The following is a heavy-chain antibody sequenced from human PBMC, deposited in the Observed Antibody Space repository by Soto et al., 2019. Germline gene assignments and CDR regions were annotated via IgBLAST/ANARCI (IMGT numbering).Heavy chain of an antibody. D-gene: IGHD3-3*01. CDR1: GFTFSSYA. CDR3: ARSARFLEWLPRDYFDY. V-gene: IGHV3-23*01. CDR2: ISGSGGST. Sequence: PGGSLRLSCAASGFTFSSYAMSWVRQAPGKGLEWVSAISGSGGSTYYADSVKGRFTISRDNSKNTLYLQMNSLRAEDTAVYYCARSARFLEWLPRDYFDYWGQGTLVTVSS. J-gene: IGHJ4*02.